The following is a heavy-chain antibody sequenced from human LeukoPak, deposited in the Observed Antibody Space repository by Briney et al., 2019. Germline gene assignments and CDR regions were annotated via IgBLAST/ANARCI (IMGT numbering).Heavy chain of an antibody. Sequence: SETLSLTCAVSGYSISSGYYWGWIRQPPGKGLEWIGSIYHSGSTYYNPSLKSRVTISVDTSKNQFSLKLSSVTAADTAVYYCARLSVYHYSGSYLIRGWFDPWGQGTLVTVFS. D-gene: IGHD3-10*01. CDR2: IYHSGST. V-gene: IGHV4-38-2*01. CDR3: ARLSVYHYSGSYLIRGWFDP. J-gene: IGHJ5*02. CDR1: GYSISSGYY.